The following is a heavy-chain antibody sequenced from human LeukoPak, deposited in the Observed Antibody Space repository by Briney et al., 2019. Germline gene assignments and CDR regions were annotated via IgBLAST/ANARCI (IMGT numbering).Heavy chain of an antibody. D-gene: IGHD6-19*01. CDR3: AKDLGGGHAVYSSGWYVGAFDY. Sequence: GGSLRLSCAASGFTFDDYGMSWVRQAPGKGLEWVSGINWNGGSTGYADSVKGRFTISRDNSKNTLYLQMNSLRAEDTAVYHCAKDLGGGHAVYSSGWYVGAFDYWGQGTLVTVSS. CDR1: GFTFDDYG. CDR2: INWNGGST. V-gene: IGHV3-20*01. J-gene: IGHJ4*02.